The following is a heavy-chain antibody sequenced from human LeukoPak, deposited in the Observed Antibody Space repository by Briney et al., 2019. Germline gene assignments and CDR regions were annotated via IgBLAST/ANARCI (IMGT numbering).Heavy chain of an antibody. J-gene: IGHJ4*02. CDR1: GYTFTGYY. Sequence: ASVKVSCKASGYTFTGYYMHWVRQAPGQGIEWMGWINPNSGGTNYAQKFQGRVTMTRDTSISTAYMELSRLRSDDTAVYYCARDLRFNYYDSSGYYYSSINYWGQGTLVTVSS. CDR2: INPNSGGT. V-gene: IGHV1-2*02. D-gene: IGHD3-22*01. CDR3: ARDLRFNYYDSSGYYYSSINY.